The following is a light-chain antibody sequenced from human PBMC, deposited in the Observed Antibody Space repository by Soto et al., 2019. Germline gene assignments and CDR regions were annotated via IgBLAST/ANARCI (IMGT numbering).Light chain of an antibody. Sequence: DIQMIQSPSSLSASVGDRVTITCQASQEISNYLNWYQQKPGKAPKLLIYDASNLERGVPSRFSGRGSGTDFTFTISSLQPEDFATYYCQQYDLLPRTFGRGTKVEIK. CDR2: DAS. J-gene: IGKJ1*01. CDR3: QQYDLLPRT. CDR1: QEISNY. V-gene: IGKV1-33*01.